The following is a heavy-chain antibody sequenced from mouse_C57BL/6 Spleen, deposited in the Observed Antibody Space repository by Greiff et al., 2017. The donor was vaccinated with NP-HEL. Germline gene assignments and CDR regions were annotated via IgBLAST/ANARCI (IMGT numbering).Heavy chain of an antibody. J-gene: IGHJ2*01. D-gene: IGHD1-1*01. CDR1: GYTFTDYN. V-gene: IGHV1-18*01. Sequence: EVQLQQSGPELVKPGASVKIPCKASGYTFTDYNMDWVKQSHGKSLEWIGDINPNNGGTIYNQKFKGKATLNVDKSSSTAYMELRSLTSEDTAVYYCSTTVVVPFDYWGQGTTLTVSS. CDR3: STTVVVPFDY. CDR2: INPNNGGT.